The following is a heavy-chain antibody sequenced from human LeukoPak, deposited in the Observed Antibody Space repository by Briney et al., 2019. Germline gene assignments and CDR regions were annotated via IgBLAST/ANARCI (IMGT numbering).Heavy chain of an antibody. Sequence: ASVKVSCKDSGNTFTSFGISWVRQAPGQGLEWMGWINPNSGGTNYAQKFQGRVTMTRDTSISTAYMELSRLRSDDTAVYYCARDSSLSMITFGGVIARGYYYMDVWGKGTTVTISS. CDR3: ARDSSLSMITFGGVIARGYYYMDV. J-gene: IGHJ6*03. CDR2: INPNSGGT. V-gene: IGHV1-2*02. CDR1: GNTFTSFG. D-gene: IGHD3-16*02.